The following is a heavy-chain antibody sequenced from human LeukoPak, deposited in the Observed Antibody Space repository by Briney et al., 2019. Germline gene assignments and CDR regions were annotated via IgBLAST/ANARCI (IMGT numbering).Heavy chain of an antibody. CDR2: ISGYNGNT. Sequence: ASVKVSCKASGYIFSNYGITWVRQAPGQGLEWMGWISGYNGNTKYAQKLQGRVTMTTDTSTSTAYMELRSLRPDDTAVYYCARIGDILTGYYPLYYFDYWGQGTLVTVSS. V-gene: IGHV1-18*01. CDR1: GYIFSNYG. J-gene: IGHJ4*02. CDR3: ARIGDILTGYYPLYYFDY. D-gene: IGHD3-9*01.